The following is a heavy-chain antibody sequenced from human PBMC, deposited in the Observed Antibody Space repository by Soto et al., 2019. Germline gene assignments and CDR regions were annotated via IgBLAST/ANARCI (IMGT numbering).Heavy chain of an antibody. CDR3: ARVKPIFGVVPYYFDY. Sequence: SETLSLTCTVSGGSISSYYWSWIRQPPGKGLEWIGYIYYSGSTNYNPSLKSRVTISVDTSKNQFSLKLSSVTAADTAVYYCARVKPIFGVVPYYFDYWGQGTLVTVSS. J-gene: IGHJ4*02. CDR2: IYYSGST. CDR1: GGSISSYY. D-gene: IGHD3-3*01. V-gene: IGHV4-59*01.